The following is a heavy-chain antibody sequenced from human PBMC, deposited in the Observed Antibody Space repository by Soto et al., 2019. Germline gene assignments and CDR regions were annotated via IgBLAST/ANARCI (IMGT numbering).Heavy chain of an antibody. CDR2: IRVGGGDT. Sequence: EVRLLESGGGLAQPGGSRRLSCAASGFTFSSSAMNWVRQAPGKGLEWVSSIRVGGGDTFYADSVRGRFTVSRDISRNTLYLQMNSLRAEDPAIYYWAKCSVGTVRTSGWCNWFDPWGQGTLVTVSS. D-gene: IGHD6-19*01. V-gene: IGHV3-23*01. CDR3: AKCSVGTVRTSGWCNWFDP. J-gene: IGHJ5*02. CDR1: GFTFSSSA.